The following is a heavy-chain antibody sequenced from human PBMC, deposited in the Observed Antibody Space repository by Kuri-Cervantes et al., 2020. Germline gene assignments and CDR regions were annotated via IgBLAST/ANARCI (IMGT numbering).Heavy chain of an antibody. CDR3: AGVRSDYYYYMDV. CDR1: GFTFSSYW. CDR2: INSDGSST. Sequence: GESLKISCAASGFTFSSYWMHWVRQAPGKGLVWVSRINSDGSSTSYADSVKGRFTISRDNAKNTLYLQMNSLRAEDTAVYCCAGVRSDYYYYMDVRGKGTTVTVSS. D-gene: IGHD1-1*01. V-gene: IGHV3-74*01. J-gene: IGHJ6*03.